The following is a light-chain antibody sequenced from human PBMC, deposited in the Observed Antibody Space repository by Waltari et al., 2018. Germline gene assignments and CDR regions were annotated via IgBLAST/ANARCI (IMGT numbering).Light chain of an antibody. J-gene: IGLJ3*02. Sequence: QLVLTQSPSASASLGASVKLTCTLSSGHSSNIIAWLQQQPGKGPRSLMQVNSDGSHRKGDEIPDRFSGSSAGAERYLTLSSLQSEDEADYYCETGGHGTWVFGGGTKLTVL. CDR1: SGHSSNI. V-gene: IGLV4-69*01. CDR3: ETGGHGTWV. CDR2: VNSDGSH.